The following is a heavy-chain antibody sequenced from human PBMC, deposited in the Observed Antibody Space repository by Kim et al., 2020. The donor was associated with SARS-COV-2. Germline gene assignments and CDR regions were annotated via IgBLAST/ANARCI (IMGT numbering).Heavy chain of an antibody. CDR3: ARTKPGIAAAVGYAFDI. J-gene: IGHJ3*02. D-gene: IGHD6-13*01. Sequence: LKRRVTISGDTSKNQFSLKLSSVTAADTAVYYCARTKPGIAAAVGYAFDIWGQGTMVTVSS. V-gene: IGHV4-39*01.